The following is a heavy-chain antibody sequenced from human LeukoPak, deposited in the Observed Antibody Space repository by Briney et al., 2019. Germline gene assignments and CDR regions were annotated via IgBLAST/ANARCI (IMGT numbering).Heavy chain of an antibody. D-gene: IGHD3-22*01. CDR3: ARDATDSSGYYYFDY. Sequence: GRSLRLSCAASGFTFSSYGMHWVRQAPGKGLEWVAVIWYDGSNKYYADSVKGRFTISRDNPKNTLYLQMNSLRAEDTAVYYCARDATDSSGYYYFDYWGQGTLVTVSS. CDR1: GFTFSSYG. CDR2: IWYDGSNK. J-gene: IGHJ4*02. V-gene: IGHV3-33*01.